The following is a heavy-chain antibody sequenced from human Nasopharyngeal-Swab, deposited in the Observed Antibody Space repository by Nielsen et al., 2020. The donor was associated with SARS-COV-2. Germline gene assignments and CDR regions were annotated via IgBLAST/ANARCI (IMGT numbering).Heavy chain of an antibody. CDR1: GFMFSTYA. J-gene: IGHJ4*02. D-gene: IGHD3-10*01. CDR3: AKDFAPGTYDSGSYFGY. Sequence: GESLKISCAASGFMFSTYAMNWVRQAPGKGLERVSAISSGGGSTYYADSVKGRFTISRDNSKNTLYLQMNSLRAEDTAVYYCAKDFAPGTYDSGSYFGYWGQGTLVTVSS. CDR2: ISSGGGST. V-gene: IGHV3-23*01.